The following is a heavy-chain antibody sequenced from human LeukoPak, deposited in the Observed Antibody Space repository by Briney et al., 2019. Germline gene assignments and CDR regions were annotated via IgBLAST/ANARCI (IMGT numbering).Heavy chain of an antibody. CDR1: GFTFSSYS. CDR2: ISSSSSYI. D-gene: IGHD2-15*01. V-gene: IGHV3-21*04. CDR3: AKWGCSGGSCYPFDY. Sequence: GGSLRLSCAASGFTFSSYSMNWVRQAPGKGLEWVSSISSSSSYIYYADSVKGRFTISRDNSKNTLYLQMNSLRAEDTAVYYCAKWGCSGGSCYPFDYWGQGTLVTVSS. J-gene: IGHJ4*02.